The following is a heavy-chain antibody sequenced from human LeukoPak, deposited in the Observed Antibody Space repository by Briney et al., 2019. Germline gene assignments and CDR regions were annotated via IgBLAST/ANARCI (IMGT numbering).Heavy chain of an antibody. D-gene: IGHD6-13*01. CDR3: ARMYSSSWYHFDY. V-gene: IGHV4-59*01. CDR1: GGSISSYY. CDR2: IYYSGST. Sequence: SETLSLTCTVSGGSISSYYWSWIRQPPGKGLEWIGYIYYSGSTNYNPSLKSRVTISVDTSKNQFSLKLSSVTAADTAVYYCARMYSSSWYHFDYWGQGTLVTVSS. J-gene: IGHJ4*02.